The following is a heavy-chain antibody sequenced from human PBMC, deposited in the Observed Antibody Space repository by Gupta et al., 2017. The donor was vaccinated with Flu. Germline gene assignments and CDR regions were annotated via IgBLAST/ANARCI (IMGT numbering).Heavy chain of an antibody. D-gene: IGHD3-22*01. CDR3: AYHFDSTGYYQLRGWFDP. Sequence: QVQLVQSGAEVKEPGSSVKVSCKPSRGAFGNHVITWVRQAPGHGLEWMGAFMPSVSAAQYAQKFQGRVTLTSDESTNTAYMELSSLKSEDTAIYYCAYHFDSTGYYQLRGWFDPWGPGTLVTVSS. CDR1: RGAFGNHV. J-gene: IGHJ5*02. V-gene: IGHV1-69*01. CDR2: FMPSVSAA.